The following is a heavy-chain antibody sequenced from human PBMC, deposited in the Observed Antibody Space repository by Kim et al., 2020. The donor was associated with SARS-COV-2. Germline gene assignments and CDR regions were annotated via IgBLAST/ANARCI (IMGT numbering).Heavy chain of an antibody. V-gene: IGHV1-18*04. Sequence: ASVKVSCKTSGYTFSNYGISWVRQAPGQGLEWMGWISPYNGNTNYEQKFRGRVAVTTDTSTATAYMELGSLRSDDTAVDYFARSESGSSWYSWFDHWGQGTLVTVSS. CDR1: GYTFSNYG. CDR3: ARSESGSSWYSWFDH. D-gene: IGHD6-13*01. J-gene: IGHJ5*02. CDR2: ISPYNGNT.